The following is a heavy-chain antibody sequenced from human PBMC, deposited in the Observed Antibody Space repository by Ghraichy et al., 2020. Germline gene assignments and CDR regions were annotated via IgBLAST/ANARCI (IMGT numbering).Heavy chain of an antibody. V-gene: IGHV3-7*01. D-gene: IGHD3-3*01. CDR3: ARVGDFWSGYRNGMDV. CDR1: GFTFKSHW. Sequence: GGSLRLSCTASGFTFKSHWMSWVRQAPGKGLEWVANIKQDGSEKYHVDSVKGRFTISRDNAKNSLYLQINSLRAEDTAVYYCARVGDFWSGYRNGMDVWGQGTTVTVS. J-gene: IGHJ6*02. CDR2: IKQDGSEK.